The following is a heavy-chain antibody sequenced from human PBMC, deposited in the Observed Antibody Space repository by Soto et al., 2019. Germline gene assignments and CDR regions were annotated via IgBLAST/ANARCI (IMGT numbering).Heavy chain of an antibody. CDR3: AREGRHLDY. V-gene: IGHV1-69*06. CDR2: INPIFGTP. CDR1: GGTFSSYA. Sequence: GASVKVSCKASGGTFSSYAISWVRQAPGQGLEWMGGINPIFGTPHYAQKYQGRVTITADTFTNTAYMELTRLTSDDTAVYFCAREGRHLDYWGQGTLVTVSS. J-gene: IGHJ4*02.